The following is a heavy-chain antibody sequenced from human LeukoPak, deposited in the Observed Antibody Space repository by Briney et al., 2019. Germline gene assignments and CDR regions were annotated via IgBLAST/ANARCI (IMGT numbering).Heavy chain of an antibody. CDR2: IYPGDSDT. CDR3: ARAIYDYYDSSGLEAFDI. V-gene: IGHV5-51*01. Sequence: GESLKISCKGSGYSLTSYWIGWVRPMPGKGLEWMGIIYPGDSDTRYSPSFQGQVTISADKSISTAYLQWSSLKASDTATYYCARAIYDYYDSSGLEAFDIWGQGTMVTVSS. CDR1: GYSLTSYW. D-gene: IGHD3-22*01. J-gene: IGHJ3*02.